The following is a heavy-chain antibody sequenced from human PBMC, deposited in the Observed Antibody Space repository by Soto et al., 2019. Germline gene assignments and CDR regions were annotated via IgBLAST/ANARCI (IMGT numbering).Heavy chain of an antibody. CDR1: GYTFTSYA. CDR3: ARGPPSYYDSSGYYKYFDY. D-gene: IGHD3-22*01. V-gene: IGHV1-18*01. J-gene: IGHJ4*02. Sequence: GASVKVSCKASGYTFTSYAMHWVRQAPGQRLEWMGWISAYNGNTNYAQKLQGRVTMTTDTSTSTAYMELRSLRSDDTAVYYCARGPPSYYDSSGYYKYFDYWGQGTLVTVSS. CDR2: ISAYNGNT.